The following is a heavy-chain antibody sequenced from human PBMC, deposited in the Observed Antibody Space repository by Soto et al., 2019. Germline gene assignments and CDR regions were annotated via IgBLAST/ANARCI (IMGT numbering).Heavy chain of an antibody. Sequence: SETLSLTCAVYGGSFSGYYWSWIRQPPGKGLEWIGEINHSGSTNYNPSLKSRVTISVDTSKNQFSLKLSSVTAADTAVYYCARGRDSSGYYYWFDPWGQGTLVTVSS. CDR2: INHSGST. CDR3: ARGRDSSGYYYWFDP. D-gene: IGHD3-22*01. CDR1: GGSFSGYY. J-gene: IGHJ5*02. V-gene: IGHV4-34*01.